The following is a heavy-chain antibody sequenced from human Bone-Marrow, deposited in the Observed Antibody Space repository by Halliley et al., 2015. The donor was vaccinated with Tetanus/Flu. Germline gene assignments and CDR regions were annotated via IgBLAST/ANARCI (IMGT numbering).Heavy chain of an antibody. CDR2: IYSSGTS. D-gene: IGHD5-12*01. Sequence: DWLGYIYSSGTSKFTPSLENRATMSIDTSTNQFSLNIKSLTAADTAIYYCARGPMGSGYADFWGRGLLVTVSS. J-gene: IGHJ4*02. CDR3: ARGPMGSGYADF. V-gene: IGHV4-59*09.